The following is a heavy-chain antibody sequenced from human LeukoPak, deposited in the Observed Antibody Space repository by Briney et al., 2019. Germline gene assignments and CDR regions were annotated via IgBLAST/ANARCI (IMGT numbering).Heavy chain of an antibody. CDR2: ITGAGDRT. CDR3: AKARYTSRGYYFAY. V-gene: IGHV3-23*01. CDR1: GFTFSTSA. Sequence: SGRSLRLSCAASGFTFSTSAMSWVRQAPGKGLEWDSTITGAGDRTNYAESVKGRFTISRDNSNNTIVLQMDSLRAEDTALVYCAKARYTSRGYYFAYWGQGTLVSVSS. J-gene: IGHJ4*02. D-gene: IGHD6-13*01.